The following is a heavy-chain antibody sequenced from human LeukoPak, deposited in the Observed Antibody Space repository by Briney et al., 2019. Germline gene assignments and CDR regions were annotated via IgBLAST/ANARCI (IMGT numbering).Heavy chain of an antibody. Sequence: WETLSLTCTVSGGSISSSSYHWGWIRQPPGKGLEWIGSIYYSGTTYYNPSLKSRVTISVDTSKNQFSLKVSSVTAADTAVYYCATTYDYTSVGYDYWGQRALVTVSS. CDR3: ATTYDYTSVGYDY. V-gene: IGHV4-39*01. J-gene: IGHJ4*02. D-gene: IGHD6-19*01. CDR1: GGSISSSSYH. CDR2: IYYSGTT.